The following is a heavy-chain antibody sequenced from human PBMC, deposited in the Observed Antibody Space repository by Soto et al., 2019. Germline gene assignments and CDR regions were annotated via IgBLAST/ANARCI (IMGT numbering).Heavy chain of an antibody. CDR1: GFTFSSYA. CDR2: ISYDGSNK. V-gene: IGHV3-30-3*01. CDR3: ARDHCSSTSCYYYYGMDV. J-gene: IGHJ6*02. D-gene: IGHD2-2*01. Sequence: GGSLRLSCAASGFTFSSYAMHWVRQAPGKGLEWVAVISYDGSNKYYADSVRGRFTISRDNSKNTLYLQMNSLRAEDTAVYYCARDHCSSTSCYYYYGMDVWGQGTTVTVSS.